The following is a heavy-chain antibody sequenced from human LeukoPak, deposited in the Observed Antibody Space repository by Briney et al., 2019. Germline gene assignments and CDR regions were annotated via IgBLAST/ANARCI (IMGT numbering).Heavy chain of an antibody. J-gene: IGHJ3*02. CDR1: GGSINNYY. V-gene: IGHV4-59*01. Sequence: SSETLSLTCTVSGGSINNYYWIWLRQSPGKGLEWIAYIYYSGSTNYNPSLESRVTISVDTSNNQFSLKLSSVTAADTAVYFCARVSNDYSGNGAFDIWGQGTMVTVSS. D-gene: IGHD4-23*01. CDR3: ARVSNDYSGNGAFDI. CDR2: IYYSGST.